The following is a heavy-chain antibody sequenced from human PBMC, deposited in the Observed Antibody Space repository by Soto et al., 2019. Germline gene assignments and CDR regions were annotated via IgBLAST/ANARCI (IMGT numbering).Heavy chain of an antibody. CDR3: ARQGCNGGSSFFGY. D-gene: IGHD2-15*01. CDR2: IYYSGST. J-gene: IGHJ4*02. V-gene: IGHV4-59*08. Sequence: ASETLSLTCTVSGGSISSYYWSWIRQPPGKGLEWIGYIYYSGSTNYNPSLKSRVTISVDTSKNQFSLKLSSVTAADTAVYYCARQGCNGGSSFFGYWGQGTLVTVSS. CDR1: GGSISSYY.